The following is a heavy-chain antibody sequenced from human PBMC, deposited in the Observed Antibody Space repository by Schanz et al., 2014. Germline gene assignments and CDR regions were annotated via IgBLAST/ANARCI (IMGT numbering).Heavy chain of an antibody. D-gene: IGHD3-10*01. J-gene: IGHJ3*01. CDR1: GYTFNNHG. CDR2: ISVYHGHT. CDR3: ATNSPFRMVRGSNAFDA. V-gene: IGHV1-18*01. Sequence: QVQLVQSGGEVKKPGASATVSCKASGYTFNNHGISWVRQAPGQGLEWMGWISVYHGHTNYAEKVHGRVTMTTDTSTSTAYMELRSLISDDTAVYYCATNSPFRMVRGSNAFDAWGQGTMVTVSS.